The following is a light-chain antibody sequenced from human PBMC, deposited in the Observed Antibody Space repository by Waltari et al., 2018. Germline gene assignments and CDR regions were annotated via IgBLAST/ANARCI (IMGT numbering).Light chain of an antibody. CDR2: GAS. J-gene: IGKJ4*01. V-gene: IGKV3-20*01. CDR3: QQYGSSLLT. CDR1: QRVSSSY. Sequence: EIVLTQSPGTLSLSPGERATPSCRASQRVSSSYLAGYQQIPGQAHRLLIYGASSRATGIPDRFSGSGSGTDFTLTISRLEPEDFAVYYCQQYGSSLLTFGGGTKVEIK.